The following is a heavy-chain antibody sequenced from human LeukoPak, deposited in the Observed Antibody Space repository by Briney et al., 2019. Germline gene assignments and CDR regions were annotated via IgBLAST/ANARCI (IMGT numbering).Heavy chain of an antibody. V-gene: IGHV3-30*01. CDR3: VGGAWQQLVLAGRPNPFDY. J-gene: IGHJ4*02. Sequence: DGSNKYYADSVKGRFTISRDNSKNTLYLQMNSLRAEDTAVSPCVGGAWQQLVLAGRPNPFDYWGQGTLVTVSS. CDR2: DGSNK. D-gene: IGHD6-13*01.